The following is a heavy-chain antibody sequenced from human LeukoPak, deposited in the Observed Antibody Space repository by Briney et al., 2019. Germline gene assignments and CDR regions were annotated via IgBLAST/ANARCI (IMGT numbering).Heavy chain of an antibody. CDR3: ARAGGIAARIYYYYYMDV. Sequence: ASVKVSCKASGHTFTSYGISWVRQAPGQGLEWMGWISAYNGNTNYAQKLQGRVTMTTDTSTSTAYMELRSLRSDDTAVYYCARAGGIAARIYYYYYMDVWGKGTTVTVSS. J-gene: IGHJ6*03. D-gene: IGHD6-6*01. CDR1: GHTFTSYG. V-gene: IGHV1-18*01. CDR2: ISAYNGNT.